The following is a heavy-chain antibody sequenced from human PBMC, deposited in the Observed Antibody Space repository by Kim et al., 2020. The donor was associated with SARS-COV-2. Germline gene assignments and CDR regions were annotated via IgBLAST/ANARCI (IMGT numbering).Heavy chain of an antibody. Sequence: DSVKGRFTISRDNAQNSLFRQMNSLGAEDPAVYYCAREHGSGSYYTSGMDIWGQGTTVTVSS. D-gene: IGHD3-10*01. CDR3: AREHGSGSYYTSGMDI. J-gene: IGHJ6*02. V-gene: IGHV3-11*01.